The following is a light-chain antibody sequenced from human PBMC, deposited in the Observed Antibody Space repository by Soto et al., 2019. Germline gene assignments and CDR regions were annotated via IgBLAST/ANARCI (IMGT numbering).Light chain of an antibody. Sequence: QSALTQPPSASGSPGQSVTISCTGTSSDVGGYNYVSWYQQYPGKAPKLMIYEVSKRPSGVPDRFSGSKSGNTASLTVSGLQAEDEADYYCSSYAGSNKSVFGTGTKVTAL. CDR1: SSDVGGYNY. V-gene: IGLV2-8*01. J-gene: IGLJ1*01. CDR2: EVS. CDR3: SSYAGSNKSV.